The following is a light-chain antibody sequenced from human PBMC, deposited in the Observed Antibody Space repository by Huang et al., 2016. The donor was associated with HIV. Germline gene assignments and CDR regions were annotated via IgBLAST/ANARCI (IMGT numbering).Light chain of an antibody. Sequence: DIQLTQSPSSLSASVGDRVTITCRASQTINSYLHVYQQKPGKAQQLLIYAASNLQSGVPSRFSGGGAGTDFTLTISSLQPEDFATYYCQQTYSSPRTFGQGTKVDIK. V-gene: IGKV1-39*01. CDR2: AAS. J-gene: IGKJ1*01. CDR1: QTINSY. CDR3: QQTYSSPRT.